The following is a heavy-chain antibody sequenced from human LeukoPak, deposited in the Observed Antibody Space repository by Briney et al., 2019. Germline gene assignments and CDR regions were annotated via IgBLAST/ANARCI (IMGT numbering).Heavy chain of an antibody. CDR3: AREYCGGDCYSDDAFDI. CDR2: IYYSGST. CDR1: GGSISSYY. V-gene: IGHV4-59*01. J-gene: IGHJ3*02. D-gene: IGHD2-21*02. Sequence: PSETLSLTCTVSGGSISSYYWSWIRQPPGKGLEWIGYIYYSGSTNYNPSLKSRVTISVDTSKNQFSLKLSSVTAADTAVYYCAREYCGGDCYSDDAFDIWGQGTMVTVSS.